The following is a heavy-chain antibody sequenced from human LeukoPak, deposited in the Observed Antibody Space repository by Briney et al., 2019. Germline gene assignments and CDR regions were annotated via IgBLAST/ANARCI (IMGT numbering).Heavy chain of an antibody. CDR3: ARGRRVGITIFGVVPLWDY. CDR2: INPNSGGT. CDR1: GYTFTDYY. V-gene: IGHV1-2*02. D-gene: IGHD3-3*01. J-gene: IGHJ4*02. Sequence: ASVKVSCKASGYTFTDYYIHWVRQAPGQGLEWMGWINPNSGGTNYAQKFQGRVTMTRDTSISTAYMELSRLRSDDTAVYYCARGRRVGITIFGVVPLWDYWGQGTLVTVSS.